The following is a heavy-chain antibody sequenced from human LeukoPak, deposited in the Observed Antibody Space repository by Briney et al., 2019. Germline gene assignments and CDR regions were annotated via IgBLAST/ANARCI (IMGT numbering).Heavy chain of an antibody. CDR3: ARQSVTDPFLFDY. J-gene: IGHJ4*02. D-gene: IGHD4-17*01. V-gene: IGHV3-23*01. Sequence: GGSLRLSCAASGFTFSSYAMSWVRQAPGKGLEWVSAISGSGGSTYYADSVKGRFTISRDNSKNTLYLQMNSLRAEDTALYYCARQSVTDPFLFDYWGQGTLVTVSS. CDR2: ISGSGGST. CDR1: GFTFSSYA.